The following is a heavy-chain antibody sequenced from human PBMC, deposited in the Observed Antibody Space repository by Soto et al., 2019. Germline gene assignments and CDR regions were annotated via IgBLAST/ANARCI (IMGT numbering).Heavy chain of an antibody. D-gene: IGHD3-10*01. CDR1: GFTFSSYG. V-gene: IGHV3-30*18. Sequence: GGSLRLSCAASGFTFSSYGMHWVRQAPGKGLEWVAVISYDGSNKYYADSVKGRFTISRDNSKNTLYLQMSSLRAEDTAVYYCAKDRRIFGGVRGRGGAEYFQHWGQGTLVTVSS. J-gene: IGHJ1*01. CDR3: AKDRRIFGGVRGRGGAEYFQH. CDR2: ISYDGSNK.